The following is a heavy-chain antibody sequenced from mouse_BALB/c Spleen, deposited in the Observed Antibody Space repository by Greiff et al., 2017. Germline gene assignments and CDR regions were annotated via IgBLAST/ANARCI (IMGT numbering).Heavy chain of an antibody. V-gene: IGHV5-6-5*01. Sequence: EVQLVESGGGLVKPGGSLKLSCAASGFTFSSYAMSWVRQTPEKRLEWVASISSGGSTYYPDSVKGRFTISRDNARNILYLQMSSLRSEDTAMYYCARGPYYGSRYDYFDYWGQGTTLTVSS. CDR1: GFTFSSYA. CDR2: ISSGGST. CDR3: ARGPYYGSRYDYFDY. J-gene: IGHJ2*01. D-gene: IGHD1-1*01.